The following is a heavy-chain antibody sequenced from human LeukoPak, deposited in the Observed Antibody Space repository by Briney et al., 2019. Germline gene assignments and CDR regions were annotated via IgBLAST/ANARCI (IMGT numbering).Heavy chain of an antibody. CDR2: IYHSGST. Sequence: PGGSLRLSCAASGFTFSSYSMNWVRQPPGKGLEWIGEIYHSGSTNYNPSLKSRVTISVDKSKNQFSLKLSSVTAADTAVYYCARGAIKGDIVVVPAALFDLWGRGTLVTVSS. CDR3: ARGAIKGDIVVVPAALFDL. J-gene: IGHJ2*01. D-gene: IGHD2-2*01. CDR1: GFTFSSYSM. V-gene: IGHV4-4*02.